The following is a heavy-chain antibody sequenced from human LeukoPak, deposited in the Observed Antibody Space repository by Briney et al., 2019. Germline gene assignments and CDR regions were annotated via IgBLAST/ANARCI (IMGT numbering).Heavy chain of an antibody. Sequence: GASVKVSCKASGYTFTGYYMHWVRQAPGQGLEWMGWINPNSGGTNYAQKFQGRVTMTRDTSISTAYMELSRLRSDDTAVYYCARDTAGIAVAAHFDYWGQGTLVTVSS. CDR2: INPNSGGT. CDR3: ARDTAGIAVAAHFDY. V-gene: IGHV1-2*02. D-gene: IGHD6-19*01. CDR1: GYTFTGYY. J-gene: IGHJ4*02.